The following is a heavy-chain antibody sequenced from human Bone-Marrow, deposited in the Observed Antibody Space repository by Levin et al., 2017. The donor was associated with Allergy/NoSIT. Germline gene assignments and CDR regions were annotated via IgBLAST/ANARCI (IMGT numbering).Heavy chain of an antibody. CDR2: IIPIFGTA. V-gene: IGHV1-69*13. CDR1: GGTFSSYA. Sequence: SVKVSCKASGGTFSSYAISWVRQAPGQGLEWMGGIIPIFGTANYAQKFQGRVTITADESTSTAYMELSSLRSEDTAVYYCARVGIAAAGLYGMDVWGQGTTVTVSS. J-gene: IGHJ6*02. CDR3: ARVGIAAAGLYGMDV. D-gene: IGHD6-13*01.